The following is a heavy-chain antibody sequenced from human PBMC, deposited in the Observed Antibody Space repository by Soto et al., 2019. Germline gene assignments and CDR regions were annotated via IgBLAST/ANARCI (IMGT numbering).Heavy chain of an antibody. V-gene: IGHV4-34*01. Sequence: SETLSLTCAVYGGSFSGYYWSWIRQPPGKVLEWIGEINHSGSTNYDPSLKSRVTISVDTSKNQFSLKLSSVTAADTAVYYCARGTSDYYYGMDVGGQGTTVTVSS. CDR1: GGSFSGYY. CDR3: ARGTSDYYYGMDV. CDR2: INHSGST. J-gene: IGHJ6*02.